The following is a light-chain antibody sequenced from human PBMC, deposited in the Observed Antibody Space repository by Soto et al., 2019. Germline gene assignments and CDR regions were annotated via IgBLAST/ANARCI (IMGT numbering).Light chain of an antibody. CDR3: QQYGSSPPIT. V-gene: IGKV3-20*01. Sequence: EIVLTQSPGTLSLSPGERATLSCRASQSVSSSYLAWHQQKPGQAPRLLIYGASSRATGIPDRFSGSGSGTDFTLTISRLEPEDFAVYYCQQYGSSPPITFGQGTRLEI. CDR2: GAS. J-gene: IGKJ5*01. CDR1: QSVSSSY.